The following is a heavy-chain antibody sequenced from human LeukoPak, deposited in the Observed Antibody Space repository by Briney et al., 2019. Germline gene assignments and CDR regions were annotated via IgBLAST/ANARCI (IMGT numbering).Heavy chain of an antibody. J-gene: IGHJ4*02. CDR2: IIPILGIA. CDR3: ARAGPYSGYDSSFDY. CDR1: GGTFSSYA. D-gene: IGHD5-12*01. Sequence: SVKVSCKASGGTFSSYAISWVRQAPGQVLEWMGRIIPILGIANYAQKFQGRVTITADKSTSTAYMELSSLRSEDTAVYYCARAGPYSGYDSSFDYWGQGTLVTVSS. V-gene: IGHV1-69*04.